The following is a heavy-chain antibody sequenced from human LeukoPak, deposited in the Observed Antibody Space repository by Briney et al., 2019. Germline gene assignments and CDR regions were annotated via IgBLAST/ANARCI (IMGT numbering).Heavy chain of an antibody. Sequence: GESLKISCKGSGSSFAGYWIGWVRQMPGKGLEWMGLIYPVDSDTRYSPSFQGQVTISADKSISTAYLQWSSLKASDTAMYYCARNSGSYYAFDYWGQGTLVTVSS. D-gene: IGHD1-26*01. CDR1: GSSFAGYW. V-gene: IGHV5-51*01. CDR2: IYPVDSDT. J-gene: IGHJ4*02. CDR3: ARNSGSYYAFDY.